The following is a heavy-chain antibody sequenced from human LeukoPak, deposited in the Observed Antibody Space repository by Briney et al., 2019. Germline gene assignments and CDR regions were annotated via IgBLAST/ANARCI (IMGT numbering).Heavy chain of an antibody. D-gene: IGHD2-2*01. CDR1: GGSISSYY. V-gene: IGHV4-4*07. CDR2: IYTSGST. Sequence: SETLSLTCTVSGGSISSYYWSWIRQPAGKGLEWIGRIYTSGSTNYNPSLKSRVTMSVDTSKNQFSLKLSSVTAADTAVYYCARAIVVVPAATFFDYWGQGTLVTFSS. CDR3: ARAIVVVPAATFFDY. J-gene: IGHJ4*02.